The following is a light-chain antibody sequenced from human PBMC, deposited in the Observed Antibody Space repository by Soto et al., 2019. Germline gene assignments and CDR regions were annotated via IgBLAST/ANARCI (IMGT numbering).Light chain of an antibody. V-gene: IGKV3-20*01. Sequence: EIALTQSPGTLSLSPGARATLSCRTSQSVSSGDFAWYQHRPGQAPRLVIYGASTRATGVPDRFSGSGSGTDFTLTISGLEPDDFAVYFCLQYGNSPYTFGQGTKLEMK. CDR3: LQYGNSPYT. J-gene: IGKJ2*01. CDR1: QSVSSGD. CDR2: GAS.